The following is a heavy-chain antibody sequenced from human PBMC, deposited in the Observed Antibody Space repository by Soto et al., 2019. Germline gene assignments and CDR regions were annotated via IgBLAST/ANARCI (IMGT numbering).Heavy chain of an antibody. D-gene: IGHD4-17*01. J-gene: IGHJ6*02. CDR2: IYNSGTT. V-gene: IGHV4-31*03. CDR1: GGSISDY. CDR3: ARVNLDYVTGMDV. Sequence: QVHLQESGPGLVKPSQTLSLICTVSGGSISDYWSWVRQHPGKGLEWIGYIYNSGTTYYNPSLKSRLTMSVDTSKNQFSLQLSSVTAADTAVYYCARVNLDYVTGMDVWGQGTTVTVSS.